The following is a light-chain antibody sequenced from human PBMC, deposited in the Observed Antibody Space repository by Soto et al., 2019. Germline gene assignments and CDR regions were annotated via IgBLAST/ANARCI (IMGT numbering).Light chain of an antibody. CDR1: QSISSSY. CDR2: HAS. J-gene: IGKJ1*01. Sequence: ELVLTQSPGTLSLSPGERATLSCRASQSISSSYLAWYQQKPGQAPRLLIYHASSRATGIPDRFIGSGSGTDFTLTIRRLDPEAFAVYYCQQYGGSAGTFGQGTKVDI. CDR3: QQYGGSAGT. V-gene: IGKV3-20*01.